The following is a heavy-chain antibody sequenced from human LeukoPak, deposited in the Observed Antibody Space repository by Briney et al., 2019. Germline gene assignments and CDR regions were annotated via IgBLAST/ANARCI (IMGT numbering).Heavy chain of an antibody. D-gene: IGHD6-13*01. Sequence: PGGSLRLSCAASGFAFSAYSMNWVRQAPGKGLEWISFITNNSRTIYYADAVRGRFTISRDNAKNSLYLQLNSLRAEDTAVYYCARDKSSTQDIPFDYWGQGTLVTVSS. CDR2: ITNNSRTI. CDR1: GFAFSAYS. V-gene: IGHV3-48*04. J-gene: IGHJ4*02. CDR3: ARDKSSTQDIPFDY.